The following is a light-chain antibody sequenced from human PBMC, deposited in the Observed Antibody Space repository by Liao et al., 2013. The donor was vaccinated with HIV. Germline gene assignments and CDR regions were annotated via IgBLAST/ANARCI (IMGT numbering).Light chain of an antibody. CDR3: QAWDRGADVV. J-gene: IGLJ2*01. V-gene: IGLV3-1*01. CDR1: KLGNKY. CDR2: QDN. Sequence: SYELTQPPSVSVSPGQTANITCSGDKLGNKYAAWYQQRPGRSPVVVIFQDNKRPSGISERFSGSNSGNTATLTLSGTQPMDEADYFCQAWDRGADVVFGGGTKLTVL.